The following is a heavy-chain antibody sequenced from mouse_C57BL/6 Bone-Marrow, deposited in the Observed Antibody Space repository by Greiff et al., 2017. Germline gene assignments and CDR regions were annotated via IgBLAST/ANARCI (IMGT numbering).Heavy chain of an antibody. D-gene: IGHD1-1*01. Sequence: VQLQQSGPGLVKPSQSLSLTCSVTGYSITSGYYWNWIRQFPGNKLEWMGYISYDGSNNYNPYLKNRISITRDTSKNQFFLKLNSVTTEDTATYYCARVGWITTVVAEDYWGQGTTLTVSS. CDR3: ARVGWITTVVAEDY. CDR2: ISYDGSN. CDR1: GYSITSGYY. J-gene: IGHJ2*01. V-gene: IGHV3-6*01.